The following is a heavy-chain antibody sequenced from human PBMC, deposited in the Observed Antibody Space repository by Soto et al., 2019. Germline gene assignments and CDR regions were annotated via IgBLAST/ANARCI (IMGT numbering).Heavy chain of an antibody. J-gene: IGHJ2*01. V-gene: IGHV4-39*01. CDR2: IYYSGST. CDR1: GGSISSSSYY. D-gene: IGHD3-22*01. Sequence: QLQLQESGPGLVKPSETLSLTCTVSGGSISSSSYYWGWIRQPPGKGLEWIGSIYYSGSTYYNPSLKGRFTIPVDTSKTQFSLKLSSVTAADTAVYYCARRGGGLLHDHWYFDLWGRGTLVTVSS. CDR3: ARRGGGLLHDHWYFDL.